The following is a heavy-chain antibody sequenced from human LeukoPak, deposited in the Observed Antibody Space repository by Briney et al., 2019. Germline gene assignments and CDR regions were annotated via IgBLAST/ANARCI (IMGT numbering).Heavy chain of an antibody. D-gene: IGHD3-10*01. J-gene: IGHJ6*03. V-gene: IGHV3-7*01. Sequence: GGSLRLSCAASGFTFSSYWMRWVRQAPGKGLEWVANIKQDGSEKYYVDSVKGRFTISRDNAKNSLYLQMNSLRAEDTAVYYCARDSGSYFYYYYMDVWGKGTTVTVSS. CDR3: ARDSGSYFYYYYMDV. CDR1: GFTFSSYW. CDR2: IKQDGSEK.